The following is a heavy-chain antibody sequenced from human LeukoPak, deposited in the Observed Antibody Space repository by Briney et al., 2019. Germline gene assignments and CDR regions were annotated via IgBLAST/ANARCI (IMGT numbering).Heavy chain of an antibody. V-gene: IGHV3-48*03. CDR2: ISSSGSVE. J-gene: IGHJ4*02. Sequence: GGSLRLSCAASGFTFSSYEMNWVRQAPGKGLEWVSYISSSGSVEYYADSVKGRFTISRDNAKNSLYLQMNSLRDEDTAVYYCARDLDRRGYSYGFFGYWGQGTLVTVSS. CDR3: ARDLDRRGYSYGFFGY. D-gene: IGHD5-18*01. CDR1: GFTFSSYE.